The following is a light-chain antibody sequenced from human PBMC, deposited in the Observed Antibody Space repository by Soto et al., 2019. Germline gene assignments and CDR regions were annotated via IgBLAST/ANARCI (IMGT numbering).Light chain of an antibody. Sequence: QTVVTQEPSLTVSPGGTVTLTCGSSTGAVTSGHYPYWFQQKPGQAPRTLIYDTSNKHSWTPARFSGSLLGGKAALTLSGAQPEDEAEYYCLLSYSDARSYWVFGGGTKLTVL. V-gene: IGLV7-46*01. CDR3: LLSYSDARSYWV. CDR2: DTS. CDR1: TGAVTSGHY. J-gene: IGLJ3*02.